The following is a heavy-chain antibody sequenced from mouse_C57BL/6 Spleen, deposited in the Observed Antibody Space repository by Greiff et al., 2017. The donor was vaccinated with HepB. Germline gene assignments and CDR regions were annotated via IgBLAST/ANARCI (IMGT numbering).Heavy chain of an antibody. CDR1: GFNIKDYY. V-gene: IGHV14-2*01. CDR3: ARPYYYGSSSFAY. J-gene: IGHJ3*01. CDR2: IDPEDGET. Sequence: EVQLQQSGAELVKPGASVKLSCTASGFNIKDYYMHWVKQRTEQGLEWIGRIDPEDGETKYAPNFQGKATITADTSSNTAYLQLSSLTSADTAVYYCARPYYYGSSSFAYWGQGTLVTVSA. D-gene: IGHD1-1*01.